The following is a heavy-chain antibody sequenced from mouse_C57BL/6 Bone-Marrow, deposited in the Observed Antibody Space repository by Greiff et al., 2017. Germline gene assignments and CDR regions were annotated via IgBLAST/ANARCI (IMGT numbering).Heavy chain of an antibody. V-gene: IGHV14-4*01. CDR2: IDPENGDT. D-gene: IGHD1-1*01. CDR1: GFNIKDDY. CDR3: TTTVGYFDY. J-gene: IGHJ2*01. Sequence: EVQLQESGAELVRPGASVKLSCTASGFNIKDDYMHWVKQRPEQGLEWIGWIDPENGDTEYASKFQGKATITADTSSNTAYLKLSSLTSEDTAVYYCTTTVGYFDYWGQGTTLTVSS.